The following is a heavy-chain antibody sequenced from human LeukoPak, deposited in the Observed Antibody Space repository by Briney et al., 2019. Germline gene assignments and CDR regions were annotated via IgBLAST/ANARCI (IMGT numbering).Heavy chain of an antibody. CDR1: GGSVSNYN. J-gene: IGHJ6*02. CDR3: ARSGITIFGVVIRPNYYYYGMDV. CDR2: IYSGGST. D-gene: IGHD3-3*01. V-gene: IGHV4-4*07. Sequence: SETPSLTCTVSGGSVSNYNWNWIRQPAGKGLEWIGRIYSGGSTNYSPSLKSRVTMSVDTSKNQFSLKLSSVTAADTAVYFCARSGITIFGVVIRPNYYYYGMDVWGQGTTVTVSS.